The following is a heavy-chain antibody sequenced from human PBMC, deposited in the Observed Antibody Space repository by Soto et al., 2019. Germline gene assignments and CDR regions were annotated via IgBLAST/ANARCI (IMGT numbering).Heavy chain of an antibody. Sequence: ASVKVSCKASGYTFTGYYMHWVRQAPGQGLEWMGWINPNSGGTNYAQKFQGWVTMTRDTSISTAYMELSRLRSDDTAVYYCARSLRVGATTAFDIWGQGTMVTVS. D-gene: IGHD1-26*01. CDR1: GYTFTGYY. V-gene: IGHV1-2*04. CDR2: INPNSGGT. CDR3: ARSLRVGATTAFDI. J-gene: IGHJ3*02.